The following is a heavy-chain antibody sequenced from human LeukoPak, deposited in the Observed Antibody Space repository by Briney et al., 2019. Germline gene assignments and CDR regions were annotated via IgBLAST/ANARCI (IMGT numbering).Heavy chain of an antibody. CDR3: ASLNNGITGTTQAGTPPSDISRYYYYMDV. D-gene: IGHD1-7*01. CDR2: IYHSGST. V-gene: IGHV4-38-2*02. CDR1: GYSISSGYY. Sequence: PSETLSLTCTVSGYSISSGYYWGWIRQPPGKGLEWIGSIYHSGSTYYNPSLKSRVTISVDTSKNQFSLKLSSVTAADTAVYYCASLNNGITGTTQAGTPPSDISRYYYYMDVWGKGTTVTVSS. J-gene: IGHJ6*03.